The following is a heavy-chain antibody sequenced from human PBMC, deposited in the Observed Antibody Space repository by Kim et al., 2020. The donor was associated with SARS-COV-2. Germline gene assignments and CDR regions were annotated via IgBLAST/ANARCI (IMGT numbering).Heavy chain of an antibody. V-gene: IGHV3-9*01. D-gene: IGHD2-21*02. CDR3: AKGPRVTAISYFDY. J-gene: IGHJ4*02. Sequence: YADSGKGRFTISRDNAKSSLYVQMNSLRAEDTALYYCAKGPRVTAISYFDYWGQGTLVTVSS.